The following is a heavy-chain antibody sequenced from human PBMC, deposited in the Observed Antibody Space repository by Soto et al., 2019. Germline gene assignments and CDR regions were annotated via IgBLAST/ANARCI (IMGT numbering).Heavy chain of an antibody. CDR2: VFYSVGS. V-gene: IGHV4-59*02. J-gene: IGHJ6*01. CDR1: GASVTTYS. Sequence: QGQLQESGPGLVRPSETLSLTCAVSGASVTTYSWNWIRQSPGKGLEGIGNVFYSVGSESDPSLKGRVTVSVDTSKNQDSVRLRYVTASHTAVYYCARRGGQYSDWSAPPQVVGDVEICGQGPPVAV. D-gene: IGHD3-9*01. CDR3: ARRGGQYSDWSAPPQVVGDVEI.